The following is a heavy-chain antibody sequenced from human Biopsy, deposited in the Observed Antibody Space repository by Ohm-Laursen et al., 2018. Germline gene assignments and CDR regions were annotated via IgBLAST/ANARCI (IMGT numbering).Heavy chain of an antibody. J-gene: IGHJ4*02. V-gene: IGHV4-31*03. CDR3: ATFRASWDTTQGGDY. CDR1: GVSISVDGYY. CDR2: IYHSGTT. Sequence: SQTLYLTCTVSGVSISVDGYYWAWIRQLPGKGLDWIGYIYHSGTTYYNPSLKSRLTMSVGTSKNEFSLRLRSVTAADTAVYFCATFRASWDTTQGGDYWGQGTLVTVSS. D-gene: IGHD1-26*01.